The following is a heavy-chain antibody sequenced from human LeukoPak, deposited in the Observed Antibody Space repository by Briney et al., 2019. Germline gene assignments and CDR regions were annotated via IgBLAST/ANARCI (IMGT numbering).Heavy chain of an antibody. CDR1: GGSISSSSYY. V-gene: IGHV4-39*01. J-gene: IGHJ4*02. CDR3: AGGGQQLAPDY. Sequence: PSETLSLTCTVSGGSISSSSYYWGWIRQPPGKGLEWIGSIYYSGSTYYNPSLKSRVTISVDTSKNQFSLKLSSVTAADTAVYYCAGGGQQLAPDYWGQGTLVTVSS. CDR2: IYYSGST. D-gene: IGHD6-13*01.